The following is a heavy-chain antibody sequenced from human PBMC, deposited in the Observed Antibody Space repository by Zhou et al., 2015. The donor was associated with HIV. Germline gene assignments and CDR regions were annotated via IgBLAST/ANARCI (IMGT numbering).Heavy chain of an antibody. J-gene: IGHJ4*02. D-gene: IGHD3-10*01. CDR1: GGTFSSYA. CDR3: ARGSGGTSGSGSYYPLTT. Sequence: QVQLVQSGAEVKKPGSSVKVSCKASGGTFSSYAISWVRQAPGQGLEWMGGIIPIFGTANYAQKFQGRVTITADESTSTAYMELSSLRSEDTAVYYCARGSGGTSGSGSYYPLTTWGQGTLVTVSS. CDR2: IIPIFGTA. V-gene: IGHV1-69*12.